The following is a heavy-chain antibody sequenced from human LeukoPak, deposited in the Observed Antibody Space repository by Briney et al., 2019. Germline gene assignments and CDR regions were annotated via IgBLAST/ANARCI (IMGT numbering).Heavy chain of an antibody. D-gene: IGHD6-19*01. CDR2: IWYDGSNK. J-gene: IGHJ4*02. V-gene: IGHV3-33*01. Sequence: PGRSLRLSCAASGFTFSSYGMHWVRQAPGKGLEWVAVIWYDGSNKYYADSVKGRFTICRDNSKNPLYLQMNSLRAEDTAVYYCASEYSSGWPYYWSQGNLVTVSS. CDR3: ASEYSSGWPYY. CDR1: GFTFSSYG.